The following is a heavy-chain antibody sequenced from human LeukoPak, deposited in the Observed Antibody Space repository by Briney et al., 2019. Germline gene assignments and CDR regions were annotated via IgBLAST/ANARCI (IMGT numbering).Heavy chain of an antibody. V-gene: IGHV3-64*01. D-gene: IGHD3-9*01. CDR3: ARAGVVRYVAWLINYYMDV. CDR2: ISGNGGST. CDR1: GFTFTNHA. J-gene: IGHJ6*03. Sequence: PGGSLRLSCAASGFTFTNHAMHWVRQAPGKGLEYVSAISGNGGSTYYANSAKGRFTISRDNSKNTVYLQMGSLRPEDMAVYYCARAGVVRYVAWLINYYMDVWGKGTTVTVSS.